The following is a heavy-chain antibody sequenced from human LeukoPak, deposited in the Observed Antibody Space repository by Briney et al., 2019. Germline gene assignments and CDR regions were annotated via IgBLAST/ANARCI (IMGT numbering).Heavy chain of an antibody. J-gene: IGHJ4*02. CDR2: INPNSGGT. CDR1: GYTFTGYY. V-gene: IGHV1-2*02. D-gene: IGHD1-26*01. CDR3: ARGAYSGSYSADY. Sequence: GASVKVSCKASGYTFTGYYIHWVRQAPGQGLEWMGWINPNSGGTNYAQKFQGRVTMTRDTSISTAYMELRRLRSEDTAVYYCARGAYSGSYSADYWGQGTLVTVSS.